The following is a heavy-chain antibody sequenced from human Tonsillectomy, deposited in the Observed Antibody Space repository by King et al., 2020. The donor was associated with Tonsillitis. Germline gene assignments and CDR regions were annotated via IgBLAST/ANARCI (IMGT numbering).Heavy chain of an antibody. CDR2: IFPGDSDT. J-gene: IGHJ5*01. CDR3: ARMSAGGYNWFDS. Sequence: VQLVESGAEIKKPGESLKISCKDSGYNFNVYWIAWVRQVPGKGLEWMGTIFPGDSDTRYSPSFQGQVTMSVDQSNNTAHLQWNRLKASDPAIYYCARMSAGGYNWFDSWGQGTLVTVSS. V-gene: IGHV5-51*01. CDR1: GYNFNVYW. D-gene: IGHD2-15*01.